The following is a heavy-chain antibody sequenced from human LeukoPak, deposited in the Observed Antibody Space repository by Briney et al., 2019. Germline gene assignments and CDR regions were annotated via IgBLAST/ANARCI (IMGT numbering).Heavy chain of an antibody. V-gene: IGHV3-48*03. CDR3: ARERNYYGSGKRGWAFDI. Sequence: GGSLRLSCAASGFTFSSYEMNWVRQAPGKGLEWVSYISSSGSTIYYADSVKGRFTISRDNAKNSLYLQMNSLRAEDTAVYYCARERNYYGSGKRGWAFDIWGQGTMVTVSS. CDR2: ISSSGSTI. CDR1: GFTFSSYE. D-gene: IGHD3-10*01. J-gene: IGHJ3*02.